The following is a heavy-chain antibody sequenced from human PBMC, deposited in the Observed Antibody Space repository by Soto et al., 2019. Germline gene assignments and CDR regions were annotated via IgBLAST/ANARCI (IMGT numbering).Heavy chain of an antibody. CDR3: ATDHVTIFGVVTYYFDY. J-gene: IGHJ4*02. CDR2: IKSKSEGGTT. Sequence: PGGSLRLSCAASGFTFSKAWMSWVRQAPGKGLEWVGRIKSKSEGGTTDYAAPVRGRFTISRDESKNTLYLQMNSLKSEDTAVYYCATDHVTIFGVVTYYFDYWGQGTPVTVSS. D-gene: IGHD3-3*01. V-gene: IGHV3-15*01. CDR1: GFTFSKAW.